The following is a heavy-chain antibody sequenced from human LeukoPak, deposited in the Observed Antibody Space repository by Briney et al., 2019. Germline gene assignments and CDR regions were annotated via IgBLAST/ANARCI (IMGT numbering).Heavy chain of an antibody. V-gene: IGHV3-74*01. CDR3: AKDHSSGWYVDY. Sequence: GGSLRLSCAASGFTFSSYWMHWVRQAPGKGLVWVSRINSDGSSTSYADSVKGRFTISRDNAKNTLYLQMNSLRAEDTAVYYCAKDHSSGWYVDYWGQGTLVTVSS. CDR2: INSDGSST. CDR1: GFTFSSYW. J-gene: IGHJ4*02. D-gene: IGHD6-19*01.